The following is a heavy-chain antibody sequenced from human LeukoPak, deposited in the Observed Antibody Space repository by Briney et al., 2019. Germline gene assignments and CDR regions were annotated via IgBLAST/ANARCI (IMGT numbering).Heavy chain of an antibody. D-gene: IGHD2/OR15-2a*01. V-gene: IGHV4-39*07. Sequence: SETLSLTCTVSGGSISSSSYYWVWIRQPPGKGLEWIGSIYYSGSTYYSPSLKSRVTISVDTSKNQFSLKLSSVTAADTAVYFCARDSHAYFDAFDIWGQGTMVTVSS. CDR1: GGSISSSSYY. CDR3: ARDSHAYFDAFDI. CDR2: IYYSGST. J-gene: IGHJ3*02.